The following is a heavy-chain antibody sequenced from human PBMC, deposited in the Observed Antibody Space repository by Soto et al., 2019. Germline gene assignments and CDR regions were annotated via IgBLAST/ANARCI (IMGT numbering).Heavy chain of an antibody. Sequence: QVQLQQWGAGLLKPSETLSLTCAVYGGSFSGYYWSWIRQPPGKGLEWIGEINHSGSTNYNPSLKSRVTISVDTSKNQFSLKLSSVTAADTAVYYCARIAAWRGDYWGQGTLVTVSS. D-gene: IGHD2-21*01. CDR2: INHSGST. J-gene: IGHJ4*02. CDR1: GGSFSGYY. CDR3: ARIAAWRGDY. V-gene: IGHV4-34*01.